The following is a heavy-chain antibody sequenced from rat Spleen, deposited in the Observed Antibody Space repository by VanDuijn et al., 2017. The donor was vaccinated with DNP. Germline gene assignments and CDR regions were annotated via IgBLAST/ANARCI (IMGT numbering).Heavy chain of an antibody. J-gene: IGHJ3*01. CDR1: GFTFSNYG. CDR3: VRPLGYSSYGFAY. CDR2: ISSDGDDI. D-gene: IGHD1-12*01. V-gene: IGHV5S13*01. Sequence: EVHLVESGGGLVQPGRSLKLSCAGSGFTFSNYGMAWVRQAPTKGLEWIAFISSDGDDINYRDSVKGRFTISRDNAKDTLYLQGDSLRSEDTATYYCVRPLGYSSYGFAYWGQGTLVTVSS.